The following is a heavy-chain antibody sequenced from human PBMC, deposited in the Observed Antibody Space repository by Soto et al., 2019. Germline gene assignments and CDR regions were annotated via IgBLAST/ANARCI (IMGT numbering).Heavy chain of an antibody. Sequence: GGSLRLSCAASGFTFSSYAMSWVRQAPGKGLEWVSAISGSGGSTYYADSVKGRFTISRDNSKNTLYLQMNSLRAEDTAVYYCAKDRDCTNGVCYDYYYYYMDVWGKGTTVTVPS. CDR3: AKDRDCTNGVCYDYYYYYMDV. CDR1: GFTFSSYA. D-gene: IGHD2-8*01. J-gene: IGHJ6*03. V-gene: IGHV3-23*01. CDR2: ISGSGGST.